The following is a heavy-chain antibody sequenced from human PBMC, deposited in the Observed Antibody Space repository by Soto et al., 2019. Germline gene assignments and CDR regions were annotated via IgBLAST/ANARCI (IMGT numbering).Heavy chain of an antibody. CDR3: AATVPNYYYYGMDV. CDR1: GGSFSCYY. V-gene: IGHV4-34*01. J-gene: IGHJ6*02. Sequence: SETLSLTCAVYGGSFSCYYWSWIRQPPGKGLEWIGEINHSGSTNYNPSLKSRVTISVDTSKNQFSLKLSSVTAADTAVYYCAATVPNYYYYGMDVWGQGTTVTVSS. D-gene: IGHD4-17*01. CDR2: INHSGST.